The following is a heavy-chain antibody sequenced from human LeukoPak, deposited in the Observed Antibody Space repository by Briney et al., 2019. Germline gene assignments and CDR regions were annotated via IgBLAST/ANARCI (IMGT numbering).Heavy chain of an antibody. J-gene: IGHJ6*03. Sequence: PSETLSLTCTVSGDSMESYYWNWLRQPAGKGLEWIGRIRSDGTTYNNPSLESAVTMSVDTSNNHFSLRLSSVTAADTAVYYCARSTGFYTTYYMDVWGKGTTVTVSS. V-gene: IGHV4-4*07. D-gene: IGHD3-22*01. CDR1: GDSMESYY. CDR3: ARSTGFYTTYYMDV. CDR2: IRSDGTT.